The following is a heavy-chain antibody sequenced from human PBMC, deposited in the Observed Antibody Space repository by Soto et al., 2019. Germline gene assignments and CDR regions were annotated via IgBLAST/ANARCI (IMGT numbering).Heavy chain of an antibody. Sequence: QVQLQESGPGLVKPSETLSLTCTVSGGSIHNHYWSWIRQPPGKGLEWLGYVYYNGITNYNPSLKSRVTMSADTSKHQLSLNLTSLTAADTAISYCTRANWYSEYWGQGTLVTVSS. CDR3: TRANWYSEY. J-gene: IGHJ4*02. CDR1: GGSIHNHY. CDR2: VYYNGIT. D-gene: IGHD7-27*01. V-gene: IGHV4-59*11.